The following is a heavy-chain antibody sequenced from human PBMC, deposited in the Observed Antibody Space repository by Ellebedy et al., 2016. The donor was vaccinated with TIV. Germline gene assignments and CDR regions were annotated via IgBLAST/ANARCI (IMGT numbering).Heavy chain of an antibody. Sequence: ASVKVSCKASGYPFNSYAISWVRQAPGQGLEWVGWISANNGDTNSAQKFQDRVTMTTDTSTSTAYMELRSLRSDDTAVYYCSRAASWYSSGWFLYYMEVWGKGTTVTVSS. CDR2: ISANNGDT. J-gene: IGHJ6*03. CDR1: GYPFNSYA. CDR3: SRAASWYSSGWFLYYMEV. V-gene: IGHV1-18*01. D-gene: IGHD6-13*01.